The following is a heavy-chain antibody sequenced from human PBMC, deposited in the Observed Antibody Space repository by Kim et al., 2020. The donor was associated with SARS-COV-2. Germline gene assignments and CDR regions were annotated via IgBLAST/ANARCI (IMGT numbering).Heavy chain of an antibody. V-gene: IGHV3-9*01. D-gene: IGHD1-26*01. CDR3: AKDYSAGGSIGWVEY. Sequence: DSVKGRFTISRDNAKNSLYLQMNSLRAEDTALYYCAKDYSAGGSIGWVEYWGQGTLVTVSS. J-gene: IGHJ4*02.